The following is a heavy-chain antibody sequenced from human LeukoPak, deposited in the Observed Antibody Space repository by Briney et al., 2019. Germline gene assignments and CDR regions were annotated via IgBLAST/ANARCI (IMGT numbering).Heavy chain of an antibody. V-gene: IGHV3-7*01. J-gene: IGHJ4*02. Sequence: PGGSLRLSCTASGFSFSGYWMTWVRQTPGKGLEWVANINQDGSKKSYVDSVRGRFTISRDSAKNSLYLQMNSLRAEDTAVYHXVXXXXRDXGIYYWGQGTLVTVSS. CDR2: INQDGSKK. CDR1: GFSFSGYW. CDR3: VXXXXRDXGIYY. D-gene: IGHD2-21*02.